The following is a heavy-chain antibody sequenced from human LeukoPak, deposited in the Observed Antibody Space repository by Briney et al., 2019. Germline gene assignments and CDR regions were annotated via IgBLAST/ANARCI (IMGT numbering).Heavy chain of an antibody. V-gene: IGHV3-13*01. CDR1: GFTFSSYD. J-gene: IGHJ4*02. CDR2: IGTAGDT. D-gene: IGHD3-16*02. CDR3: ARETVWGSYRILDY. Sequence: GGSLRLSCAASGFTFSSYDMHWVRQATGKGLEWVSAIGTAGDTYYPGSVKGRFTISRENAKNSLYLQMNSLRAGDTAVYYCARETVWGSYRILDYWGQGTLVTVSS.